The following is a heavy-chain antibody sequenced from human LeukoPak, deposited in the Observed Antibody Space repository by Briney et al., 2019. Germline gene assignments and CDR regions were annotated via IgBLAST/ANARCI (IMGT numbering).Heavy chain of an antibody. CDR3: AREEGNWGDAFDI. V-gene: IGHV1-69*06. J-gene: IGHJ3*02. CDR1: GGTFSSYA. CDR2: IIPIFGTA. Sequence: SVKVSCKASGGTFSSYAISWVRQAPGQGLEWMGGIIPIFGTANYAQKFQGRVTITADKSTSTAYMELRSLRSDDTAVYYCAREEGNWGDAFDIWGQGTMVTVSS. D-gene: IGHD7-27*01.